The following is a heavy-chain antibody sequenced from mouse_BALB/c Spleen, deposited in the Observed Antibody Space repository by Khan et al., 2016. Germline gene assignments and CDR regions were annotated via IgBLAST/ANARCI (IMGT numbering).Heavy chain of an antibody. Sequence: QLEESGPGLVKPSQSLSLTCTVTGYSITSDYAWNWIRQFPGNKLEWMGYINYRGDTHYNPSLKSRISITRDTSKNHFFLHLTSVTAEDTATYYCAREDYSWFSYWGQGTLVTVSA. J-gene: IGHJ3*01. D-gene: IGHD1-1*02. CDR1: GYSITSDYA. CDR3: AREDYSWFSY. CDR2: INYRGDT. V-gene: IGHV3-2*02.